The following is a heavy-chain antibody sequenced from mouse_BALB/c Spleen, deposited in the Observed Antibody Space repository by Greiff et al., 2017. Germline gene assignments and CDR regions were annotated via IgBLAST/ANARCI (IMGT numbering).Heavy chain of an antibody. J-gene: IGHJ1*01. V-gene: IGHV1S81*02. CDR1: GYTFTSYW. CDR3: ARPSYYYGSSYWYFDV. CDR2: INPSNGRT. D-gene: IGHD1-1*01. Sequence: QVQLKQSGPELVKPGASVKMSCKASGYTFTSYWMHWVKQGPGQGLEWIGEINPSNGRTNYNEKFKSKATLTVDKSSSTAYMQLSSLTSEDSAVYYCARPSYYYGSSYWYFDVWGAGTTVTVSS.